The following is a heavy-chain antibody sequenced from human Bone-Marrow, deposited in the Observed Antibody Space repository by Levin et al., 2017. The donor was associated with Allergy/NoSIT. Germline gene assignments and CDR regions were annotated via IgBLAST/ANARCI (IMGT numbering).Heavy chain of an antibody. D-gene: IGHD5-12*01. CDR3: ARVSSGYDPKGYYFYGMDV. V-gene: IGHV4/OR15-8*02. CDR2: TSHSGYT. J-gene: IGHJ6*02. CDR1: GGSIRSSNW. Sequence: SQTLSLPCVVSGGSIRSSNWWSWVRQPPGKGLEWIGETSHSGYTNYFPSLKSRVSISIDKSRNQVSLMLTFVTAADPAVYYCARVSSGYDPKGYYFYGMDVWGQGTTVSVSS.